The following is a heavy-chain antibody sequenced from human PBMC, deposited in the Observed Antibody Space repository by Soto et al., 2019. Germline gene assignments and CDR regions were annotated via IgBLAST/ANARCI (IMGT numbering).Heavy chain of an antibody. CDR2: IDPSDSYT. J-gene: IGHJ4*02. Sequence: GESLKISCKGSGYSFTSYWITRVRQMPGKGLEWMGRIDPSDSYTNYSPSFQGHVTISADKSISTAYLQWSSLKASDTAIYYCARLPLAAAYFDANSWGQGTLVTVSS. D-gene: IGHD6-13*01. CDR3: ARLPLAAAYFDANS. CDR1: GYSFTSYW. V-gene: IGHV5-10-1*01.